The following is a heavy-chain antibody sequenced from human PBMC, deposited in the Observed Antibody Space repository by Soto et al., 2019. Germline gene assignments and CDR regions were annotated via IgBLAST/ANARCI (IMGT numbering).Heavy chain of an antibody. CDR1: GYTFTSYG. V-gene: IGHV1-18*01. CDR3: VRATYFSDSSGYTRCFDY. Sequence: GASVKVSCKASGYTFTSYGISWVRQAPGQGLERMGWISAYNGNTNYAQKLQGRVTMTTDTSTSTAYMELRSLRSDDTAVYYCVRATYFSDSSGYTRCFDYWGQGTLVTVSS. CDR2: ISAYNGNT. D-gene: IGHD3-22*01. J-gene: IGHJ4*02.